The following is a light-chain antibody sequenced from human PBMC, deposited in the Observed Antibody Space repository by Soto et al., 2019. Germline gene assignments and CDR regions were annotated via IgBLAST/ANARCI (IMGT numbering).Light chain of an antibody. Sequence: DIQMTQSPSTLSASVGATVTITCRASQSVSTWLAWYQQTPGKAPKLLMYDASTLESGAPARFSGSGSGTEYTLTISSLQPEDFATYHCQEYNTWTFGQGTKVDIK. CDR1: QSVSTW. CDR3: QEYNTWT. V-gene: IGKV1-5*01. CDR2: DAS. J-gene: IGKJ1*01.